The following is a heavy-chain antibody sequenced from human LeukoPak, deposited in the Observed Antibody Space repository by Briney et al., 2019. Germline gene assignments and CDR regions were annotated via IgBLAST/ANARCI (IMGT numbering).Heavy chain of an antibody. D-gene: IGHD3-10*01. CDR2: IYYSGST. Sequence: PSETLSLTCTVSGGSISSSSYYWGWIRQPPGKGLEWIGSIYYSGSTYYNPSLKSRVNISVDTSKNQFSLKLSSVTAADTAVYYCARDPAPGDFITMVRGVIFSDPPYYGMDVWGQGTTVTVSS. CDR3: ARDPAPGDFITMVRGVIFSDPPYYGMDV. CDR1: GGSISSSSYY. V-gene: IGHV4-39*02. J-gene: IGHJ6*02.